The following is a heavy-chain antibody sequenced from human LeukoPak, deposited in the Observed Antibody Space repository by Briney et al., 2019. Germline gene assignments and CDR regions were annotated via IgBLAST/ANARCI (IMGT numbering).Heavy chain of an antibody. CDR2: IYTSGST. Sequence: SETLSLTCTVSGGSISSYYWSWIRQPAGKGLEWIGRIYTSGSTNYNPSLKSRVTMSVDTSKNQFSLKLSSVTAADTAVYYCARERRPAARLGHVTTADAFDIWGQGTMVTVSS. CDR1: GGSISSYY. CDR3: ARERRPAARLGHVTTADAFDI. V-gene: IGHV4-4*07. J-gene: IGHJ3*02. D-gene: IGHD4-11*01.